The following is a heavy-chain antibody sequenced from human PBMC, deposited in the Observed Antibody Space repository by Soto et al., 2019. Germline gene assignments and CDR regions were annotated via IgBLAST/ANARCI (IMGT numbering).Heavy chain of an antibody. CDR3: ARAITMIVVVTPFYYYGMDV. J-gene: IGHJ6*02. Sequence: QVQLVQSGAEVKKPGSSVKVSCKASGGTFSSYAISWVRQAPGQGLEWMGGIIPIFGTANYAQKFQGRVTITEDESTSTAYMELSSLRSEDTAVYYCARAITMIVVVTPFYYYGMDVWGQGTTVTVSS. CDR1: GGTFSSYA. CDR2: IIPIFGTA. V-gene: IGHV1-69*01. D-gene: IGHD3-22*01.